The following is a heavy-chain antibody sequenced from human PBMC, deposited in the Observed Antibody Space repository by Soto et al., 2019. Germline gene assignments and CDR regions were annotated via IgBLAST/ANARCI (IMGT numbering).Heavy chain of an antibody. J-gene: IGHJ4*02. Sequence: QVQLVESGGGVVQPGRSLRLSCAASGFTFSSYGIHWVRQAPGKGLEWVAVISHDGSKTNYADSVKGRFTISRDNSKDTVYLQMTRLRAEDTAVYYCAKDTYYNSSSGYYVFHTWGQGTLVTVSS. CDR3: AKDTYYNSSSGYYVFHT. CDR1: GFTFSSYG. V-gene: IGHV3-30*18. D-gene: IGHD3-22*01. CDR2: ISHDGSKT.